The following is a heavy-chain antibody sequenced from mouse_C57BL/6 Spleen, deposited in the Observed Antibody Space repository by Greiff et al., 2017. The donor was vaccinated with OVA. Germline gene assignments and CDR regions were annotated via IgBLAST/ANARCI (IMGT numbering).Heavy chain of an antibody. CDR2: ISDGGSYT. CDR3: AREDTRFAY. D-gene: IGHD1-1*01. CDR1: GFTFSSYA. Sequence: EVKLMESGGGLVKPGGSLKLSCAASGFTFSSYAMSWVRQTPEKRLEWVATISDGGSYTYYPDNVKGRFTISRDNAKNNLYLQMSHLKSEDTAMYYCAREDTRFAYWGQGTLVTVSA. J-gene: IGHJ3*01. V-gene: IGHV5-4*01.